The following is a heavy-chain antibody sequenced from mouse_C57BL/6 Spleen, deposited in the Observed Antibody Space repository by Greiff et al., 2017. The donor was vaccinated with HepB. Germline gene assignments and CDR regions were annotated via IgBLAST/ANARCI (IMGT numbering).Heavy chain of an antibody. D-gene: IGHD1-1*01. CDR1: GYTFTDYN. J-gene: IGHJ2*01. CDR3: ARRAYYYGSSPYFDY. Sequence: EVQRVESGPELVKPGASVKIPCKASGYTFTDYNMDWVKQSHGKSLEWIGDINPNNGGTIYNQKFKGKATLTVDKSSSTAYMELRSLTSEDTAVYYCARRAYYYGSSPYFDYWGQGTTLTVSS. CDR2: INPNNGGT. V-gene: IGHV1-18*01.